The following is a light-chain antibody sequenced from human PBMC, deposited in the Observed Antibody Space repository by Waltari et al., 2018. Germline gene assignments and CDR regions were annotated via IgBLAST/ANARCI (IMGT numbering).Light chain of an antibody. CDR1: QSVSSY. J-gene: IGKJ2*01. CDR2: DAS. Sequence: EIVLTQSPATLSLSPGERATLSCRASQSVSSYLAWYQQKPRRAPRLLSYDASNRATCIPARCSGSGSGTDFTLTISSLEPEDFAVYYCQQRSNWPPYTFGQGTKLEIK. CDR3: QQRSNWPPYT. V-gene: IGKV3-11*01.